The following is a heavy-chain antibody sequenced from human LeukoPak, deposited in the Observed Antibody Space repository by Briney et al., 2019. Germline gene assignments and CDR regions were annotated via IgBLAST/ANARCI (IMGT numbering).Heavy chain of an antibody. CDR1: GFTFDDYA. CDR2: ISWNSGSI. V-gene: IGHV3-9*01. J-gene: IGHJ4*02. Sequence: GGSLRLSCAASGFTFDDYAMHWVRQAPGKGLEWVSGISWNSGSIGYADSVKGRFTISRDNAKTSLYLQMNSLRAEDTALYYCAKEAAAAIVEGPGLYYFDYWGQGTLVTVSS. D-gene: IGHD2-2*02. CDR3: AKEAAAAIVEGPGLYYFDY.